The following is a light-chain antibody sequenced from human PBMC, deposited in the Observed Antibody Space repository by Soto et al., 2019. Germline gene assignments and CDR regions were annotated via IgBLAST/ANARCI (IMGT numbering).Light chain of an antibody. J-gene: IGLJ3*02. CDR1: ISDIGGYNY. Sequence: QSALTQPASVSGSPGQSLTISCTGTISDIGGYNYVSWYQQHPGKAPKLMIYEVNNRPSGVSNRFSGSKSGNTASLSISGLQAEDEADYYCSSYTSSSTLWVFGGGTKLTVL. CDR2: EVN. CDR3: SSYTSSSTLWV. V-gene: IGLV2-14*01.